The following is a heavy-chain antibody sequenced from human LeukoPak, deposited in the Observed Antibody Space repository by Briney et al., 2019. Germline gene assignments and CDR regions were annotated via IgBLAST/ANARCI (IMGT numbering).Heavy chain of an antibody. V-gene: IGHV3-23*01. D-gene: IGHD3-3*01. CDR2: ISGSGGST. CDR1: GFTFSSYG. CDR3: AKDNEPDFWREWWYFDY. J-gene: IGHJ4*02. Sequence: PGGSLRLSCAASGFTFSSYGMHWVRQAPGKGLEWVSAISGSGGSTYYADSVKGRFTISRDNSKNTLYLQMNSLRAEDTAVYYCAKDNEPDFWREWWYFDYWGQGTLVTVSS.